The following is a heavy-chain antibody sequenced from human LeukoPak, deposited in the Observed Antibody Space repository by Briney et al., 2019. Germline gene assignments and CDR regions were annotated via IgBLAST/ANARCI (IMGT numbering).Heavy chain of an antibody. V-gene: IGHV4-34*01. J-gene: IGHJ4*02. CDR3: ARERRPRYSSGWYFGY. Sequence: PETLSLTCAVYGGSFSGYYWSWIRQPPGKGLEWIGEINHSGSTNYNPSLKSRVTISVDTSKNQFSLKLSPVTAADTAVYYCARERRPRYSSGWYFGYWGQGTLVTVSS. CDR2: INHSGST. D-gene: IGHD6-19*01. CDR1: GGSFSGYY.